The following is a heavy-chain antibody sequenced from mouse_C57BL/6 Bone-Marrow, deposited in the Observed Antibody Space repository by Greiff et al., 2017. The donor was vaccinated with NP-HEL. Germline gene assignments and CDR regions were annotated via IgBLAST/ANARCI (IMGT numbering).Heavy chain of an antibody. CDR1: GYTFTGYW. V-gene: IGHV1-55*01. Sequence: QVQLQQPGAELVKPGASVKMSCKASGYTFTGYWITWVKQRPGQGLEWIGDIYPGSGSTNYNEKFKSKATLTVDTSSSTAYMQLSSLTSEDSAVYYCARNWDWYFDVWGTGTTVTVSS. CDR3: ARNWDWYFDV. D-gene: IGHD4-1*01. CDR2: IYPGSGST. J-gene: IGHJ1*03.